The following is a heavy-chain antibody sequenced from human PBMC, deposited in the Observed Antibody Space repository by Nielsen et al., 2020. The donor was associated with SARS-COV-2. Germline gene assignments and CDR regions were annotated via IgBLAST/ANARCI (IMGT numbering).Heavy chain of an antibody. CDR2: ISSNGGST. J-gene: IGHJ4*02. Sequence: GESLKISCSASGFTFSSYAMHWVRQAPGKGLEYVSAISSNGGSTYYADSVKGRFTISRDNSKNTLYLQMSSLRAEDTAVYYCVKSDRYSSGWYLGYWGQGTLVTVSS. CDR3: VKSDRYSSGWYLGY. D-gene: IGHD6-19*01. V-gene: IGHV3-64D*08. CDR1: GFTFSSYA.